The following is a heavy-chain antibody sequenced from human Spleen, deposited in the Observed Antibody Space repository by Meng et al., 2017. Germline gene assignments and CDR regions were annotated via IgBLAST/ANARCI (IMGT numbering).Heavy chain of an antibody. J-gene: IGHJ3*02. Sequence: GESLKISCAVSGVTLSGSDIHWVRQASGRGLEWVGRIRSKANSFATAYPPSLKGRFTVSRDDSKNTAYLQMDSLILEDTAMYYCTIYISGHIWGQGTMVTVSS. CDR3: TIYISGHI. D-gene: IGHD1-20*01. CDR2: IRSKANSFAT. V-gene: IGHV3-73*01. CDR1: GVTLSGSD.